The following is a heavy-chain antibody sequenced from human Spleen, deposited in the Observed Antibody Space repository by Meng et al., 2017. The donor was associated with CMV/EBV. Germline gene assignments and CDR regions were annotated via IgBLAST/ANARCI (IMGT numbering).Heavy chain of an antibody. J-gene: IGHJ6*02. Sequence: GESLKISCAASGFNFRTYAMNWVRQAPGKGLEWVAVISHDGSKKYYGDSVKGRFTISRDNSKNTLYLQMNSLRAEDTAMYYYARDRQWELPGDYYGMDVWGQGTTVTVSS. CDR1: GFNFRTYA. CDR2: ISHDGSKK. V-gene: IGHV3-30*04. CDR3: ARDRQWELPGDYYGMDV. D-gene: IGHD1-26*01.